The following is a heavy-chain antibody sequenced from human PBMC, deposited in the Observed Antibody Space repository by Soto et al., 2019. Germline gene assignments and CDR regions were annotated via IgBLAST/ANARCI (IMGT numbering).Heavy chain of an antibody. D-gene: IGHD1-26*01. V-gene: IGHV4-59*08. J-gene: IGHJ4*02. Sequence: SETLSLTCTVSGGTISSWYWSWIRQPPGKGLEWIGYIYYSGSTNCNPSLKSRVTISVDTSKNQFSLKLSSVTAADTAVYYCARRYGSAIDYWGQGTLVTISS. CDR1: GGTISSWY. CDR2: IYYSGST. CDR3: ARRYGSAIDY.